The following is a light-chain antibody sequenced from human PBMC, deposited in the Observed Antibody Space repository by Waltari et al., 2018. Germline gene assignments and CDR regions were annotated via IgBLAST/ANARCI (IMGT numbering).Light chain of an antibody. J-gene: IGKJ2*01. V-gene: IGKV3-11*01. CDR2: DAS. CDR3: QQRSNWPPPMYT. Sequence: EIVLTQSPATLSLSPGERATLACRASQTVSSYVAWYQQKPGQAPRLLIYDASNRATGIPARFSGSGSGTDFTLTISSLEPEDFAVYYCQQRSNWPPPMYTFGQGTKLEIK. CDR1: QTVSSY.